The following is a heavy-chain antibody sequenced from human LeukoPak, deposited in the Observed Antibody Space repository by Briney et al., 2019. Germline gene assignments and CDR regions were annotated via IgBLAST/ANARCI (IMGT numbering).Heavy chain of an antibody. V-gene: IGHV3-53*01. D-gene: IGHD4-17*01. CDR2: IYSGGST. Sequence: PGGSLRLSCAASGFTVSSNYMSWVRQAPGKGLEWVSVIYSGGSTYYADSVKGRFTISRDNSKNTLYLQMNSLRAEDTAVYYCARSLPGYGDYEGGPSAFDIWGQGTMVTVSS. CDR3: ARSLPGYGDYEGGPSAFDI. J-gene: IGHJ3*02. CDR1: GFTVSSNY.